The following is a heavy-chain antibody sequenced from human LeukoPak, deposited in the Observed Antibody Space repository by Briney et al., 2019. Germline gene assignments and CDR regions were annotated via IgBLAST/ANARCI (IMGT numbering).Heavy chain of an antibody. Sequence: GGSLRLSYATSGFTFNYAWMSWVRQAPGKGLEWVGRIKSKTDGGTTDYAAPVKGRFTISRDDSKNTLCLQMNSLKTEDTAVYYCITDIGGGSRAIDYWGQGTLVAVSS. V-gene: IGHV3-15*01. D-gene: IGHD2-15*01. CDR1: GFTFNYAW. CDR3: ITDIGGGSRAIDY. CDR2: IKSKTDGGTT. J-gene: IGHJ4*02.